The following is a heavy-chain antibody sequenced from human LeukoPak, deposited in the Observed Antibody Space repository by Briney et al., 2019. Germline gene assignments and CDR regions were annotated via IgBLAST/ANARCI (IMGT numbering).Heavy chain of an antibody. J-gene: IGHJ4*02. CDR1: GFTFSSYS. V-gene: IGHV3-48*02. CDR3: ARDSNWAFDY. Sequence: GRSLRLSCAASGFTFSSYSMNWVRQAPGKGLEWVSYISTGSNAIYYADSVKGRFTISRDNAKNSLYLQMNSLRDDDTAVYYCARDSNWAFDYWGQGTLVTVSS. CDR2: ISTGSNAI. D-gene: IGHD7-27*01.